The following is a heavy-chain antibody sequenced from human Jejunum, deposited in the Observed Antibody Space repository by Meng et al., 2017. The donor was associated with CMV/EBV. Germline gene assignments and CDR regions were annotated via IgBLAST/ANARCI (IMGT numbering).Heavy chain of an antibody. D-gene: IGHD3-3*01. CDR3: VRDFWSDFYAY. J-gene: IGHJ4*02. CDR1: GYTFTTYG. Sequence: QGHLCQSGAEVKKPGASVKVSCKTSGYTFTTYGISWVRQAPGQGLEWVGWSSTSNGNTHYAQKVQDRVTMTTDTSTSTAYMELRSLTSDDTAVYYCVRDFWSDFYAYWGQGTLVTVSS. CDR2: SSTSNGNT. V-gene: IGHV1-18*01.